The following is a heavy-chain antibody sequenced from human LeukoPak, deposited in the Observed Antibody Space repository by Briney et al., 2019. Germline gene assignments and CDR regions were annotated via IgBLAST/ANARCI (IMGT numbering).Heavy chain of an antibody. V-gene: IGHV1-69*05. CDR3: ARGYYDSSGYLRRWFDP. Sequence: AASVKVSCKASGGTFSSYAISWVRQAPGQGLEWMGGIIPIFGTANYAQKFQGRVTITTDESTSTAYMELSSLRPEDTAVYYCARGYYDSSGYLRRWFDPWGQGTLVTVSS. CDR2: IIPIFGTA. J-gene: IGHJ5*02. D-gene: IGHD3-22*01. CDR1: GGTFSSYA.